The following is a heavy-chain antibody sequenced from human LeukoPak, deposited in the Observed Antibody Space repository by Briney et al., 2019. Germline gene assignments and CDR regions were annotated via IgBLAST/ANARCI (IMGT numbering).Heavy chain of an antibody. D-gene: IGHD6-13*01. CDR3: ARDGDRIAAAGVDY. Sequence: PSETLSLTCTVSGGSISSYYWGWIRQPPGKGLEWIGSIYYSGSTYYNPSLKSRVTISVDTSKNQFSLKLSSVTAADTAVYYCARDGDRIAAAGVDYWGQGTLVTVSS. CDR2: IYYSGST. CDR1: GGSISSYY. J-gene: IGHJ4*02. V-gene: IGHV4-39*07.